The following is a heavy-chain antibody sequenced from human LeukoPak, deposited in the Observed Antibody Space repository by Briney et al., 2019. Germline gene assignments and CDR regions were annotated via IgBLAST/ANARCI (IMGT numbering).Heavy chain of an antibody. D-gene: IGHD2/OR15-2a*01. CDR3: ARVQIGIYEVDP. J-gene: IGHJ5*02. CDR1: GYTSTGYY. Sequence: ASVKVSCKASGYTSTGYYMHWVRQAPGQGLEWMGWINPNSGGTNYAQKFQGRVTMTRDTSISTAYMELSRLRSDDTAVYYCARVQIGIYEVDPWGQGTLVTVSS. V-gene: IGHV1-2*02. CDR2: INPNSGGT.